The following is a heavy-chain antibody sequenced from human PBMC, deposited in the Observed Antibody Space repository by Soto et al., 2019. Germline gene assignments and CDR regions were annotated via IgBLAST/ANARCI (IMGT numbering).Heavy chain of an antibody. V-gene: IGHV3-7*01. D-gene: IGHD2-21*01. J-gene: IGHJ3*02. CDR1: GFTFSSYL. CDR3: ARVPVFRRAFDI. Sequence: PGGSLRLSCAASGFTFSSYLMSWVRQAPGKGLEWVANIKQDGSEKYYVDSVKGRFTISRDNAKNSLYLQMNSLRAEDTAVYYCARVPVFRRAFDIRGQGTMLTVS. CDR2: IKQDGSEK.